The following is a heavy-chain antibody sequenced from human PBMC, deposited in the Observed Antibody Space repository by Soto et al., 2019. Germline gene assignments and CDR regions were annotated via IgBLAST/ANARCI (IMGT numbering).Heavy chain of an antibody. V-gene: IGHV3-21*01. CDR3: ASAPDYGMNWFDP. J-gene: IGHJ5*02. Sequence: EVQLLESGGGLVKPGGSLRLSCAASGFTFSSYSMNWVRQAPGKGLEWVSSISSSSSYIYYADSVKGRFTISRDNAKNSLYLQMNSLRAEDTAVYYCASAPDYGMNWFDPWGQGTLVTVSS. CDR2: ISSSSSYI. D-gene: IGHD4-17*01. CDR1: GFTFSSYS.